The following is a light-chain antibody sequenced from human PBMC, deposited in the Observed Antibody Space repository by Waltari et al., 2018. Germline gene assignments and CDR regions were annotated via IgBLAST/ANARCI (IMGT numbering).Light chain of an antibody. CDR2: SAS. V-gene: IGKV3-11*01. CDR3: QQRSNWPRT. Sequence: PGERATLSCRASQSVTNYLAWYQQKPGQAPRVLIYSASNRATGVPARFSGSGSGTDFTLTISSLEPEDFAVYYCQQRSNWPRTFGQGTKVEVK. CDR1: QSVTNY. J-gene: IGKJ1*01.